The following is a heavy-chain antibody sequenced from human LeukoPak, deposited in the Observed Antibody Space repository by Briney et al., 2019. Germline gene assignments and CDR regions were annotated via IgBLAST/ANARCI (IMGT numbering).Heavy chain of an antibody. CDR2: IIPIFGTA. Sequence: SVKVSCKASGGTFSSYAISWVRQAPGQGLEWMGGIIPIFGTANYAQKFQGRVTITADESTSTAYMELSSLRSEDTAVYYCARAQWLASTPYYYYYYGMDVWGQGTTVTVSS. CDR3: ARAQWLASTPYYYYYYGMDV. V-gene: IGHV1-69*13. J-gene: IGHJ6*02. D-gene: IGHD6-19*01. CDR1: GGTFSSYA.